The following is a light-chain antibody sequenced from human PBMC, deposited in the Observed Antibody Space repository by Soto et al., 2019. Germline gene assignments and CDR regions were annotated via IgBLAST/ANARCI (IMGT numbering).Light chain of an antibody. CDR3: SSYAGSISYV. J-gene: IGLJ1*01. CDR2: EVS. Sequence: QYALTQPPSSSGSPGQSVTISCTGPSSDVGGYNYVSWYQQHPGKAPKLMIYEVSKRPSGVPDRFSGSKSGNTASLTVSGLQAEDEADYYCSSYAGSISYVFGTGTKVTVL. V-gene: IGLV2-8*01. CDR1: SSDVGGYNY.